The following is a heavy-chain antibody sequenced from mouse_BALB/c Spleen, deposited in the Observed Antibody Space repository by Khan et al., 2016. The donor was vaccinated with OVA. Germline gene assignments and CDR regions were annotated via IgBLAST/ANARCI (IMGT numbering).Heavy chain of an antibody. D-gene: IGHD1-1*01. CDR2: SRNKANDYTT. V-gene: IGHV7-1*02. CDR3: ARDYYGSSYWYFDV. CDR1: GFTFSDFY. J-gene: IGHJ1*01. Sequence: EVMLVESGGGLVQPGGSLRLSCAPSGFTFSDFYMEWVRQPPGKRLEWIAASRNKANDYTTEYSASVKGRFIVSRDTSQSILYLQMNALRAEDTAIDYCARDYYGSSYWYFDVWGAGTTVTVSS.